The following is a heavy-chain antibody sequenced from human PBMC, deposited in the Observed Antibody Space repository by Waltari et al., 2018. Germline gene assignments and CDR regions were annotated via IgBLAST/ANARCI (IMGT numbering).Heavy chain of an antibody. CDR3: ARESVVVSSGWFDP. V-gene: IGHV4-39*07. CDR1: GGSISSSSYY. J-gene: IGHJ5*02. Sequence: QLQLQESGPGLVKPSETLSLTCTVSGGSISSSSYYWGWLRQPPGKGLEWIGSIYYSGSTYYNPSLKSRVTISVDTSKNQFSLKLSSVTAADTAVYYCARESVVVSSGWFDPWGQGTLVTVSS. D-gene: IGHD2-15*01. CDR2: IYYSGST.